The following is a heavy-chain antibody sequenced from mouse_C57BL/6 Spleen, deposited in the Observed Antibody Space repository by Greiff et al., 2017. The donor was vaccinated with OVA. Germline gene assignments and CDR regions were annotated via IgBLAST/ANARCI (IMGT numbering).Heavy chain of an antibody. V-gene: IGHV1-53*01. CDR1: GYTFTSYW. D-gene: IGHD2-1*01. J-gene: IGHJ3*01. CDR3: AIWGIYYGNYVRSSLAY. Sequence: QVQLQQPGTELLKPGASVKLSCKASGYTFTSYWMHWVKQRPGQGLEWIGNINPSNGGTNYNEKFKSKATLTVDKSSSTAYMQLSSLTSEDSAVYYCAIWGIYYGNYVRSSLAYWGQGTLVTVSA. CDR2: INPSNGGT.